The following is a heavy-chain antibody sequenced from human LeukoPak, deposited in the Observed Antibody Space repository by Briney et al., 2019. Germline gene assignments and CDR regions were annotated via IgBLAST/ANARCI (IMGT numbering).Heavy chain of an antibody. CDR2: IYYSGST. CDR3: ASKSTDHGELRFDY. V-gene: IGHV4-31*03. CDR1: GGSLSSGGYY. J-gene: IGHJ4*02. D-gene: IGHD4-17*01. Sequence: AQTLSLTCTVSGGSLSSGGYYWSWIRQHPGKGLEWIGYIYYSGSTYYNPSLKSRVTISVDTSKNQFSLKLSSVTAADTAVYYCASKSTDHGELRFDYWGQGTLVTVSS.